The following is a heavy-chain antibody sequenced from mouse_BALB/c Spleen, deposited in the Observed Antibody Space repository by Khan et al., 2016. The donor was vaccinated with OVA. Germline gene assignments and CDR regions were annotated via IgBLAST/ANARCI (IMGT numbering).Heavy chain of an antibody. CDR2: IYPGSGNI. CDR1: GYTFTDYY. Sequence: QVQLQQSGPELVKPGASVKISCKASGYTFTDYYIKWVKQKTGQGLECIGWIYPGSGNIKYNEKFKDKATLTVDTSSRTAYMQLSSLTSEDTAVYFCARGNYYGSTSWCGYWGQGTLVTVSA. V-gene: IGHV1-84*02. J-gene: IGHJ3*01. CDR3: ARGNYYGSTSWCGY. D-gene: IGHD1-1*01.